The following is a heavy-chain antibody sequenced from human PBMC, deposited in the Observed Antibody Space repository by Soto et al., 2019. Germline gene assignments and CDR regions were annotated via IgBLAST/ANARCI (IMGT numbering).Heavy chain of an antibody. J-gene: IGHJ5*02. CDR3: ARHVGHSSGRRWFDP. Sequence: QLQMQESGPGLVKPSETLSLTCIVSAGSITSGTYYWGWIRQPPGKGLEWIGSIYYSGGTSYNPSLKSRVTISVDTSMNQFSLKLSSVTAADTALYYCARHVGHSSGRRWFDPWGQGTLVTVSS. V-gene: IGHV4-39*01. D-gene: IGHD6-25*01. CDR1: AGSITSGTYY. CDR2: IYYSGGT.